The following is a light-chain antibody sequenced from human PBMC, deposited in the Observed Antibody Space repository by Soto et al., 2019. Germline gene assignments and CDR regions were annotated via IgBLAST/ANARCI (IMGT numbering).Light chain of an antibody. Sequence: VMTQSPATLSVSPGERAALSCRASQSVSSNLAWYQQKPGQAPRLLIYHASTRATAVPARFTAGGSGTEFTLTISSLQSEDFAVYYCQQYNNWPRTFGQGTKVDIK. CDR3: QQYNNWPRT. CDR1: QSVSSN. J-gene: IGKJ1*01. CDR2: HAS. V-gene: IGKV3-15*01.